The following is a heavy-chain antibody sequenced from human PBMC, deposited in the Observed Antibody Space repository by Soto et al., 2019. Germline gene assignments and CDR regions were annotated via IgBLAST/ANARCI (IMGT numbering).Heavy chain of an antibody. CDR1: GFIFTRYS. Sequence: PGGSLRLSCAASGFIFTRYSMNWVRQAPGKGLEWVSSIGSTTNYIYYGDSMKGRFTISRDNAKNSLYLEMNSLRAEDTAVCARESEDLTSNFDYWGQGTLVTVSS. J-gene: IGHJ4*02. CDR3: ESEDLTSNFDY. V-gene: IGHV3-21*06. CDR2: IGSTTNYI.